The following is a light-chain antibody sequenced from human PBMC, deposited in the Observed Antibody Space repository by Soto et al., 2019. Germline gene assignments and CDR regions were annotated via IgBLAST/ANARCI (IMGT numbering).Light chain of an antibody. CDR2: GAS. CDR1: QSVSSSY. Sequence: IVLTQAPGTLSLSPGERDTLSLRASQSVSSSYLAWYQQKPGQAPRLLIYGASSRATGISDRFSGSGSGTDFTLTISRLEPEDFAVYYCQQYGSSPLTFGGGTKVDIK. CDR3: QQYGSSPLT. J-gene: IGKJ4*01. V-gene: IGKV3-20*01.